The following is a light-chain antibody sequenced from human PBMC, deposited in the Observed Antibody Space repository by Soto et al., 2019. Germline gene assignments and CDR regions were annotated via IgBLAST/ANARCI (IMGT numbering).Light chain of an antibody. CDR3: QQYYDTPYT. Sequence: DIVLTQSPDSLAVSLGEKATINCKSSQSILYNSNKKSYLAWYQQKPGQPPKLLIYWASTRDSGVPDRFIVSGSGTDFTLTINSRKAEDVAVYYCQQYYDTPYTFGQGTKLQIK. V-gene: IGKV4-1*01. J-gene: IGKJ2*01. CDR2: WAS. CDR1: QSILYNSNKKSY.